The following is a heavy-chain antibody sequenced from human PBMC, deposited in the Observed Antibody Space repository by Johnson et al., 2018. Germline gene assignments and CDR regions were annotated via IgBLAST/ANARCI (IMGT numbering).Heavy chain of an antibody. V-gene: IGHV3-13*01. D-gene: IGHD3-3*01. CDR1: GFTFSTYD. CDR3: ARGPRLYTIRGLKLGADALDM. Sequence: VRLVESGGGLVQHGGSLRLSCAASGFTFSTYDMHWVRQSTGKGLEWVSAITTGGDTYYPGSVKGRFTIPRENAKGSLYLQMNSLRVGDTAIYYLARGPRLYTIRGLKLGADALDMWGQGTMVIVSS. J-gene: IGHJ3*02. CDR2: ITTGGDT.